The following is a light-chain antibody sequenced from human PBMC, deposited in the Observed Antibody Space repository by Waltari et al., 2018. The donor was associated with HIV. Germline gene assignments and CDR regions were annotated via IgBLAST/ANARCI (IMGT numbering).Light chain of an antibody. Sequence: QSALTQPRSVSGPPGPSVTVSCTGASNDVGGYNYVPWYQQHPGQAPKFIIFDVTARPSGIPDRFSGSKSGNTASLTISGLQAEDEADYYCCSYTGSKIYVFGTGTQVTVL. J-gene: IGLJ1*01. V-gene: IGLV2-11*01. CDR2: DVT. CDR1: SNDVGGYNY. CDR3: CSYTGSKIYV.